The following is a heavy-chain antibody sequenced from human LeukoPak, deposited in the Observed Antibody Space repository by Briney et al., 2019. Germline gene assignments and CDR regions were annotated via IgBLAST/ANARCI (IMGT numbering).Heavy chain of an antibody. CDR3: ARSGIAVAGDFDY. V-gene: IGHV1-69*02. Sequence: SVKVSCKASGGTFSSYTISWVRQAPGQGLEWMGRIIPILGIANYAQKFQGRVTITADKSTSTAYMELSSLRSEDTAVYYCARSGIAVAGDFDYWGQGTLVTVSS. CDR1: GGTFSSYT. D-gene: IGHD6-19*01. CDR2: IIPILGIA. J-gene: IGHJ4*02.